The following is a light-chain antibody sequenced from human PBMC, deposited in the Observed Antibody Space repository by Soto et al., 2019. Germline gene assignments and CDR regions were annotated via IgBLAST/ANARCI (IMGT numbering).Light chain of an antibody. CDR1: QSISSSY. V-gene: IGKV3-20*01. J-gene: IGKJ2*01. CDR3: QQYGESPRT. Sequence: EIVLTQSPGTLSLSPGERATLSCRASQSISSSYVALYQQKPGQAPRLLIYGASGRATGIPDRFSGSGSGTDFTLTINKLEPEDFAVYFCQQYGESPRTFGQGTKVEIK. CDR2: GAS.